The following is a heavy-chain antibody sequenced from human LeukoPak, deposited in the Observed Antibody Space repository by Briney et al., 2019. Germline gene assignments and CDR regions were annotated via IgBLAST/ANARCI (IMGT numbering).Heavy chain of an antibody. V-gene: IGHV2-5*02. Sequence: SGPTLVNPTQTLTLTCTFSGFSLSISGAGVGWIRQPPEKALEWLAVIYWDDDKRHSPSPKSRLTITKDTSKNQVVLTMPNMDPVDTATYYCAHKEYYALGSLGDSFDYWGQGTLVTVSS. D-gene: IGHD3-10*01. CDR3: AHKEYYALGSLGDSFDY. CDR1: GFSLSISGAG. CDR2: IYWDDDK. J-gene: IGHJ4*02.